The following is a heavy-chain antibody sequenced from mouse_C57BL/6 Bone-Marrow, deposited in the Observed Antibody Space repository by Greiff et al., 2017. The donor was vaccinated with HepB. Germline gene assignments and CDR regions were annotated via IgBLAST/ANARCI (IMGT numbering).Heavy chain of an antibody. J-gene: IGHJ4*01. D-gene: IGHD1-1*01. CDR2: IWGVGST. CDR1: GFSLTSYG. V-gene: IGHV2-6*01. CDR3: ARSYGSSYGYAMDY. Sequence: QVQLKESGPGLVAPSQSLSITCTVSGFSLTSYGVDWVRQSPGKGLEWLGVIWGVGSTNYNSALKSRLSISKDNSKSQVFLKMNSLQTDDTAMYYCARSYGSSYGYAMDYWGQGTSVTVSS.